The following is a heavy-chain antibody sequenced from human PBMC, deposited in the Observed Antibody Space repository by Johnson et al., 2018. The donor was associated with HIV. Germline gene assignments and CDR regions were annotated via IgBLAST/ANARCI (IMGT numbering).Heavy chain of an antibody. J-gene: IGHJ3*02. CDR2: ISYDGSNK. CDR1: GFTFSSYA. V-gene: IGHV3-30*04. CDR3: AKFRDAFDI. D-gene: IGHD2-21*01. Sequence: QVQLVESGGGVVQPGRSLRLSCAASGFTFSSYAMHWVRQAPGKGLEWVAVISYDGSNKYYADSVKGRFTISRDNSKNTLYLQMNSLRAEYTAVYYCAKFRDAFDIWGQGTMVTVSS.